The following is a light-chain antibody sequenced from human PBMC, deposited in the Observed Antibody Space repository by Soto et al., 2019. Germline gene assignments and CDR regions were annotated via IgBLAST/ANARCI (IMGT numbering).Light chain of an antibody. CDR2: GAS. CDR3: QQYGDSPLT. J-gene: IGKJ3*01. Sequence: EIVLTQSPDTLSVSPGERATLSCRASQTVGSNLAWYQQKPGQAPRLLIYGASTRATGIPARFSGSGSGTEFTLTISSLQSEDFAVYYCQQYGDSPLTSGPGTKVDI. CDR1: QTVGSN. V-gene: IGKV3-15*01.